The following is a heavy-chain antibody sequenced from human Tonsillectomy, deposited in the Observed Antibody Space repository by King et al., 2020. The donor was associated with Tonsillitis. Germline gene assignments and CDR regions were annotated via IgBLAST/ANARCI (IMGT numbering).Heavy chain of an antibody. CDR1: GYTFTGYY. V-gene: IGHV1-2*02. CDR2: INPNSGGT. CDR3: AVQVATIGPHYYYYGMDV. J-gene: IGHJ6*02. D-gene: IGHD5-12*01. Sequence: VQLVQSGAEVKKPGASVKVSCKASGYTFTGYYMHWVRQAPGQGLEWMGWINPNSGGTNYAQKFQGRVTMTRDTSISTAYMELSRLRSDDTAVYYCAVQVATIGPHYYYYGMDVWGQGTTVTVSS.